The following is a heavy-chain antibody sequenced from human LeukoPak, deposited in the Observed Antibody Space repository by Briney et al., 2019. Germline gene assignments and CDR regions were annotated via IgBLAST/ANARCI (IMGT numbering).Heavy chain of an antibody. CDR3: ARSTTVTTSAFDI. Sequence: GESLKISCKGSGYSFTSYWIGWVCQMPGKGLEWMGIIYPGDSDTRYSPSFQGQVTISADKSISTAYLQWSSLKASDTAMYYCARSTTVTTSAFDIWGQGTMVTVSS. J-gene: IGHJ3*02. V-gene: IGHV5-51*01. D-gene: IGHD4-17*01. CDR1: GYSFTSYW. CDR2: IYPGDSDT.